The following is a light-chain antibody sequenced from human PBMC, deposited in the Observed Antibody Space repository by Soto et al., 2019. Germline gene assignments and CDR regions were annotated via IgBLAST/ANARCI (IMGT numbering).Light chain of an antibody. V-gene: IGKV3-15*01. CDR2: GAS. CDR3: QQYAGWPRT. Sequence: ETVMTQSPATLSVSPGDRVTLSCRASQSIGTNLLWLQQSPGQPPRLLISGASDRVAGVPDRFSGSGSGTDFTLTISGLHSEDCAVYYCQQYAGWPRTFGQGTKLEIK. J-gene: IGKJ2*01. CDR1: QSIGTN.